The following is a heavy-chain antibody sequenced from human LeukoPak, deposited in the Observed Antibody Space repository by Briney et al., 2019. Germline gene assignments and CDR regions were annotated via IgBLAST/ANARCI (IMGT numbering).Heavy chain of an antibody. CDR2: IDDSGTT. CDR3: ERTISTVTTPRGGKCDFDY. D-gene: IGHD4-17*01. CDR1: GGSISSSSSY. V-gene: IGHV4-39*01. Sequence: PSETLSLTCTVSGGSISSSSSYWGWIRQPPGKGLEWIGSIDDSGTTYSNPSLKSRPTISVNTSKNQFFLKMSSVAAADTAVYYCERTISTVTTPRGGKCDFDYECQGTLVIVTS. J-gene: IGHJ4*02.